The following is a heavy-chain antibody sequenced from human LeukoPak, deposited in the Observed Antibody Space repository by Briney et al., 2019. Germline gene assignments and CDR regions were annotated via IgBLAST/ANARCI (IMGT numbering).Heavy chain of an antibody. CDR2: IYSGGST. Sequence: GGSLRLSCAASGFTVSSNYMSWVRQAPGKGLEWVSVIYSGGSTYYADSVKGRFTISRDNSKNTLYLQMNSLRDEDTAVYYCAREERLYGDYVGRYFDYWGQGTLVTVSS. CDR1: GFTVSSNY. D-gene: IGHD4-17*01. CDR3: AREERLYGDYVGRYFDY. J-gene: IGHJ4*02. V-gene: IGHV3-53*01.